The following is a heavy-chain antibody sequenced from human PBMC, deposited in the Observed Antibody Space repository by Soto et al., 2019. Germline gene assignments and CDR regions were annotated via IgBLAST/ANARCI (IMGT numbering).Heavy chain of an antibody. D-gene: IGHD2-8*02. CDR1: GGSISSGGYS. Sequence: PSGTLSLTCAVSGGSISSGGYSWSWIRQPPGKGLEWIGYIYHSGSTYYNPSLKSRAPISVDRSKNQFSLKLPSVTAADTVVYYCARAKITGLFDYWGQGTLVTVSS. CDR3: ARAKITGLFDY. J-gene: IGHJ4*02. CDR2: IYHSGST. V-gene: IGHV4-30-2*01.